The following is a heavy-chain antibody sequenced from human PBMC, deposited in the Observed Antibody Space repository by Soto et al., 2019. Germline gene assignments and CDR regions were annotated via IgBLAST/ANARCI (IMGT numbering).Heavy chain of an antibody. J-gene: IGHJ2*01. D-gene: IGHD6-6*01. CDR2: IIPLFGTT. Sequence: GASVKVSCKASGGTFSSYIIAWVRQAPGQGLEWIGEIIPLFGTTNYVEKFQGQVTLSADKSISTAYLQSSSLKASDTAMYYCARRVGEEPVLDYCYFDRWGRRTLVTVSS. V-gene: IGHV1-69*06. CDR3: ARRVGEEPVLDYCYFDR. CDR1: GGTFSSYI.